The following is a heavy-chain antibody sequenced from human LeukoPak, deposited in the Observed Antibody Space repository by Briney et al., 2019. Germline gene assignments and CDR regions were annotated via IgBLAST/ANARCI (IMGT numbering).Heavy chain of an antibody. Sequence: PGGSLRLSCAASGFTFRTYSMNWVRQAPGKGLEWVSYISSSSSTIYYADSVKGRFTISRDNAKNSLDLLMNSLRAEDTAVYYCARGWIGPLVRSQLFDYWGEGTVVTVSS. CDR1: GFTFRTYS. D-gene: IGHD1-1*01. CDR2: ISSSSSTI. CDR3: ARGWIGPLVRSQLFDY. V-gene: IGHV3-48*01. J-gene: IGHJ4*02.